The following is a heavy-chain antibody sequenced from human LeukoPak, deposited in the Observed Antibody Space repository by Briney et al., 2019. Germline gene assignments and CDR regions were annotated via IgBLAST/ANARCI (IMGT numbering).Heavy chain of an antibody. CDR2: ISISGSKT. CDR3: ANEIRPNDY. D-gene: IGHD4-17*01. J-gene: IGHJ4*02. Sequence: GGSLRLSCAASEFAFSSHAMTWVRQAPGKGLEWVSAISISGSKTYYADSVKGRFTISRDNSKNTLYLQMNSLRAEDTAVYYCANEIRPNDYWGQGTQVTVSS. CDR1: EFAFSSHA. V-gene: IGHV3-23*01.